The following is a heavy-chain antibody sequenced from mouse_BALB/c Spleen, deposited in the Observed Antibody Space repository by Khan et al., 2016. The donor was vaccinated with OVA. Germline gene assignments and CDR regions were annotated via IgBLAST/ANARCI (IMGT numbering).Heavy chain of an antibody. CDR1: GYSITSGYA. D-gene: IGHD1-2*01. Sequence: VQLQESGPGLVKPSQSLSLTCTVTGYSITSGYAWNWIRQFPGNKLEWMGYISYSGSTSYNPSLRSRISITRDTSKNQFFLQLNSVTTEDTATYDCARKNYYGDAMDYWGQGTSVTVSS. CDR2: ISYSGST. J-gene: IGHJ4*01. CDR3: ARKNYYGDAMDY. V-gene: IGHV3-2*02.